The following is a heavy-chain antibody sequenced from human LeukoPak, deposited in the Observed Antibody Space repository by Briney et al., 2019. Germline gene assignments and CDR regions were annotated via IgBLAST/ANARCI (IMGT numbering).Heavy chain of an antibody. CDR3: ARDSPHAYYDSSGYYDY. CDR1: GFTFSSYS. V-gene: IGHV3-21*01. Sequence: GGSLRLSCAASGFTFSSYSMNWVRQAPGKGLEWVSSISSSSSYIYYADSVRGRFTISRDNAKNSLYLQMNSLRAEDTAVYYCARDSPHAYYDSSGYYDYWGQGTLVTVSS. J-gene: IGHJ4*02. CDR2: ISSSSSYI. D-gene: IGHD3-22*01.